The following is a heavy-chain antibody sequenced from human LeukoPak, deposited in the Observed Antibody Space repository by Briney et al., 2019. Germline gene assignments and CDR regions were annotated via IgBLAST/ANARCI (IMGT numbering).Heavy chain of an antibody. D-gene: IGHD2-8*01. Sequence: PGGSLRLSCAASGFTFSSYAMSWVRQAPGKGLEWVSAISGSGGSTYYADSVKGRFTISRDNSKNTLYLQMNSLRAEDTAVYYCASSGQCTNGLCRDVGYMDVWGKGTTVTVSS. CDR1: GFTFSSYA. V-gene: IGHV3-23*01. CDR3: ASSGQCTNGLCRDVGYMDV. CDR2: ISGSGGST. J-gene: IGHJ6*03.